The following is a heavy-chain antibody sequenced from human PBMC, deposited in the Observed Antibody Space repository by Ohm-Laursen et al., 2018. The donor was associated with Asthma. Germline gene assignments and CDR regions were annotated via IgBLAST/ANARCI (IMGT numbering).Heavy chain of an antibody. CDR3: AREDRTEFDY. Sequence: SLRLSCSASGFTFSSYGMHWVRQAPGKGLELVAIISFHGYNQYYTDSVRGRFTISRDNSRSTLYLQMNSLRAEDTAVYYCAREDRTEFDYWGQGTLVTVSS. J-gene: IGHJ4*02. V-gene: IGHV3-30*03. CDR2: ISFHGYNQ. CDR1: GFTFSSYG. D-gene: IGHD1-14*01.